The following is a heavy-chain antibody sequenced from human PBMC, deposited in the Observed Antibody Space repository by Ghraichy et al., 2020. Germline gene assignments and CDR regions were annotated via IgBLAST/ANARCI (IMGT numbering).Heavy chain of an antibody. CDR3: AREPMTVAGDYGMDA. V-gene: IGHV3-33*01. D-gene: IGHD6-19*01. CDR1: GFTFSTYD. CDR2: MNPDGSHE. Sequence: GGSLRLSCAASGFTFSTYDMHWVRQAPGRGLEWVAVMNPDGSHEFYADSVKGRFTISRDNFKNTLYLQMNSLRAEDTALYYCAREPMTVAGDYGMDAWGQGTTVTVSS. J-gene: IGHJ6*02.